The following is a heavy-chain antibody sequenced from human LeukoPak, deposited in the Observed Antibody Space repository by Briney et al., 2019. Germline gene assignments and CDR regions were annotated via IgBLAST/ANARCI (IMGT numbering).Heavy chain of an antibody. CDR2: MNPNSGNT. V-gene: IGHV1-8*01. CDR1: GYTFTSYD. CDR3: ARGLYHYYGSGSYDGY. Sequence: ASVKVSCKASGYTFTSYDINWVRQATGQGLEWMGWMNPNSGNTGYAQKFQGRVTMTRNTSISTAYMELSSLRSEDTAVYYCARGLYHYYGSGSYDGYWGQGTLVTVSS. D-gene: IGHD3-10*01. J-gene: IGHJ4*02.